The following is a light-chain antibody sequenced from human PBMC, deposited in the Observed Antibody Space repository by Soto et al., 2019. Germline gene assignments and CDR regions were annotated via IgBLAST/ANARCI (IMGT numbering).Light chain of an antibody. CDR2: DAS. V-gene: IGKV1-5*01. CDR3: QQYNSYPWT. J-gene: IGKJ1*01. CDR1: QTIRSL. Sequence: DIQITQSPPTPPGTVRDRPTTTYRASQTIRSLLAWYQQKPGKAPKLLIYDASSLESGVPSRFSGSGSGTEFTLTISSLQPDDFATYYCQQYNSYPWTFGQGTKV.